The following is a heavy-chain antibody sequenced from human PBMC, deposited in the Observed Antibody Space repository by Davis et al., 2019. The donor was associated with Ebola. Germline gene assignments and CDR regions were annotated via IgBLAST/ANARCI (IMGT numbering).Heavy chain of an antibody. CDR3: TRDLTVTPRGYQSYYAMDV. Sequence: GESLKISCAVSGFTFSRNALHWVHQAPGKGLEWVAVISYDGSRKDYAHSVKGRFTVSRDNSKSTMYLQMIGLRAEDTAVYYCTRDLTVTPRGYQSYYAMDVWGQGTTVTVSS. CDR2: ISYDGSRK. CDR1: GFTFSRNA. D-gene: IGHD2-2*01. J-gene: IGHJ6*02. V-gene: IGHV3-30-3*01.